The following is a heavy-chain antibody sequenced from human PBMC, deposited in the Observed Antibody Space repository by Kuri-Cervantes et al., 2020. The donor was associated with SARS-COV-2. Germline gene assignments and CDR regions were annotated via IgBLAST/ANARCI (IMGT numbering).Heavy chain of an antibody. CDR2: ISSSSSYI. CDR1: GFTFSSYS. CDR3: ARVGCSSTSCPPVYYYYYMDV. D-gene: IGHD2-2*01. Sequence: GESLKISCAASGFTFSSYSMNWVRQAPGKGLEWVSSISSSSSYIYYADSVKGRFTISRDNSKNTLYLQMNSLRAEDTAVYYCARVGCSSTSCPPVYYYYYMDVWGKGTTVTVSS. V-gene: IGHV3-21*01. J-gene: IGHJ6*03.